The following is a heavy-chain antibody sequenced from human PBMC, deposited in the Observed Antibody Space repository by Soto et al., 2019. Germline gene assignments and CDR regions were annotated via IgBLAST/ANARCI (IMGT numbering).Heavy chain of an antibody. CDR2: ISGSGGST. CDR1: GFTFSSYA. V-gene: IGHV3-23*01. J-gene: IGHJ3*02. CDR3: AKEGPQDYGLSVPRAFDI. D-gene: IGHD4-17*01. Sequence: GGSLRLSCAASGFTFSSYAMSWVRQAPGKGLEWVSAISGSGGSTYYADSVKGRFTISRDNSKNTLYLQMNSLRAEDTAVYYCAKEGPQDYGLSVPRAFDIWGQGTMVTVSS.